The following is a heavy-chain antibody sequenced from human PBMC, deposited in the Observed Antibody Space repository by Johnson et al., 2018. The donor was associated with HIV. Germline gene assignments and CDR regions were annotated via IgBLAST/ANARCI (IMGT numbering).Heavy chain of an antibody. CDR2: ISYDGSNK. Sequence: QMQLVESGGGVVQPGRSLRLSCAASGFTFSTYAMHWVRQAPGKGLEWLAVISYDGSNKYYADSVKGRFTISRDNSKTTLYLQMNSLRAEDTAVYYCAREGRRDAFDIWGQGTMVTVSS. CDR3: AREGRRDAFDI. J-gene: IGHJ3*02. V-gene: IGHV3-30-3*01. CDR1: GFTFSTYA.